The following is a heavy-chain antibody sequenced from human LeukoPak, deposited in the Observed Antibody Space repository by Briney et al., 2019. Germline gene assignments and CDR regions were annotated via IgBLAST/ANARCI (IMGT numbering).Heavy chain of an antibody. CDR2: IIPILGIA. Sequence: SVTVSCKASGRTFISYAISWVRQAPGQGLEWMGRIIPILGIANYAQKFQSRVTITADNSTSRAYLELSSRRSEDTAVYYCARAYSYGDEAFDIWGQGTMVTVSS. J-gene: IGHJ3*02. D-gene: IGHD5-18*01. CDR3: ARAYSYGDEAFDI. V-gene: IGHV1-69*04. CDR1: GRTFISYA.